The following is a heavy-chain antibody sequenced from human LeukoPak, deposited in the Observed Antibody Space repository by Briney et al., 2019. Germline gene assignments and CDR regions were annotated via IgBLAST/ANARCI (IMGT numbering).Heavy chain of an antibody. Sequence: SETLSLTCTVSGGSISSYYWSWIRQPPGKGLEWIGEINHSGSTNYNPSLKSRVTISVDTSKNQFSLKLSSVTAADTAVYYCANGYYDSSGYPYYYYGMDVWGQGTTVTVSS. CDR2: INHSGST. J-gene: IGHJ6*02. D-gene: IGHD3-22*01. V-gene: IGHV4-34*01. CDR3: ANGYYDSSGYPYYYYGMDV. CDR1: GGSISSYY.